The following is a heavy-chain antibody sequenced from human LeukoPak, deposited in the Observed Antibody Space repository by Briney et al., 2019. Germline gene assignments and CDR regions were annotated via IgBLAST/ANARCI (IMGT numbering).Heavy chain of an antibody. V-gene: IGHV4-59*01. CDR1: GGSISSYY. Sequence: SETLSLTCTVSGGSISSYYWSWIRQPPGKGLEWSGYIYYSGSTNYNPSLKSRVTISVDTSKNQFSLKLSSVTAADTAVYYCARDDDMNWFDPWGQGTLVTVSS. CDR3: ARDDDMNWFDP. CDR2: IYYSGST. D-gene: IGHD3-9*01. J-gene: IGHJ5*02.